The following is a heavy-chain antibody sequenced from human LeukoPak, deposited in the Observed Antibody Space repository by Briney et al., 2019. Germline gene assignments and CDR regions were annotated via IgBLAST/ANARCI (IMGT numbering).Heavy chain of an antibody. D-gene: IGHD3-22*01. V-gene: IGHV4-39*01. J-gene: IGHJ5*02. CDR2: VYYSENT. CDR3: ARQGYYYDTKWFDP. Sequence: SETLSLTCTVSSGSISTSNYYWGWIRQPPGKGLEWIASVYYSENTYYNPSLKSRVTMSVDTSKNHFSLKLSSVTAADTALYFCARQGYYYDTKWFDPWGQGTLVTVSS. CDR1: SGSISTSNYY.